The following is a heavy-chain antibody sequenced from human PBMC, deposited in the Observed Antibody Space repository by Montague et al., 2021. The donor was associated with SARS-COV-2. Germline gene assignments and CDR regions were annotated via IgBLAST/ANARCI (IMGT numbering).Heavy chain of an antibody. J-gene: IGHJ4*02. Sequence: SLSLSCAASGFTFSSYAMHWVRQAPGKGLEWVAVISYDGSNKYYADSVKGRFTISRDNSKNTLYLQMNNLRAEDTAVYYCARDFGSYSYFDYWGQGTLVTVSS. CDR1: GFTFSSYA. CDR3: ARDFGSYSYFDY. D-gene: IGHD1-26*01. CDR2: ISYDGSNK. V-gene: IGHV3-30-3*01.